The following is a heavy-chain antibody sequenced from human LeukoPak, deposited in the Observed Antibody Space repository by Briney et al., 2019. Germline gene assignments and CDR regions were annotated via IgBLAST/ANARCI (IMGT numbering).Heavy chain of an antibody. J-gene: IGHJ3*02. D-gene: IGHD3-3*01. CDR2: ISWDGGST. Sequence: GGSLRLSCAASGFTFDDYAMHWVRQAPGKGLEWVSLISWDGGSTYYADSVKGRFTISRDNSKNSLYLQMNSLRAEDTALYYCNTILDDAFDIWGQGTMVTVSS. CDR1: GFTFDDYA. V-gene: IGHV3-43D*04. CDR3: NTILDDAFDI.